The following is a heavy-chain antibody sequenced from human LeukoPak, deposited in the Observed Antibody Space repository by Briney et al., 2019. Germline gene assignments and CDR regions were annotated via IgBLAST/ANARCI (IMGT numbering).Heavy chain of an antibody. D-gene: IGHD4/OR15-4a*01. CDR3: AKAGLVRGGALDS. V-gene: IGHV3-23*01. CDR1: GFTFDDYT. Sequence: PGGSLRLSCAASGFTFDDYTMHWVRQAPGKGLEWVSSITGSGDGTSAADSVKGRFTISRDNSKNTLYLQMNSLRVEDTAVYYCAKAGLVRGGALDSWGQGTLVTVSS. CDR2: ITGSGDGT. J-gene: IGHJ4*02.